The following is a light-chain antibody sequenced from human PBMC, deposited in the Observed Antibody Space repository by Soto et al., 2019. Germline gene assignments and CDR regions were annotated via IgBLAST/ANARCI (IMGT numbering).Light chain of an antibody. V-gene: IGKV1-9*01. Sequence: IQLTQSPSSLSASVGDRVTITCRASQGISSYLAWYQQKPGKAPKLLIYAASTLQSGVPSRFSGSGSGTDFTLTISSLQPEDFATYYCQQLNSYPWRFGHGTKVDIK. CDR1: QGISSY. J-gene: IGKJ1*01. CDR3: QQLNSYPWR. CDR2: AAS.